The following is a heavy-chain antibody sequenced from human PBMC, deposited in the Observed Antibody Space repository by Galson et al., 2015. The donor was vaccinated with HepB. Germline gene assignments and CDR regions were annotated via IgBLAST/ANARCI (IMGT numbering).Heavy chain of an antibody. J-gene: IGHJ5*02. CDR3: ARVERQIIAARPGEYNRFDP. CDR1: GYTFTSYA. Sequence: SVKVSCKASGYTFTSYAMHWVRQAPGQRLEWMGWINAGNGNTKYSQKFQGRVTITRDTSASTAYMELSSLRSEDTAVYYCARVERQIIAARPGEYNRFDPWGQGTLVTVSS. CDR2: INAGNGNT. D-gene: IGHD6-6*01. V-gene: IGHV1-3*01.